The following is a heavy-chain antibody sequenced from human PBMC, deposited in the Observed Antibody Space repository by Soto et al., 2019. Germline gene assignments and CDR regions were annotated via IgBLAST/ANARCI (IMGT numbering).Heavy chain of an antibody. J-gene: IGHJ4*02. Sequence: QVPLVQSGAEVKKPGASVKVSCKASGYTFTSYGISWVRQAPGQGLEWMGWISAYNGNTNYAQKLQGRVTMTTDTSTSTAYMELRSLRSDDTAVYYCARVVRSGSSSTKNFDYWGQGTLVTVSS. CDR1: GYTFTSYG. CDR3: ARVVRSGSSSTKNFDY. D-gene: IGHD2-2*01. CDR2: ISAYNGNT. V-gene: IGHV1-18*01.